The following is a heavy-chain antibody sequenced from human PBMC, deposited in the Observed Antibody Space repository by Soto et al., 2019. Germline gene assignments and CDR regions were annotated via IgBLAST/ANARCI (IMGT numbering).Heavy chain of an antibody. J-gene: IGHJ4*02. CDR2: VYSSGTT. D-gene: IGHD5-18*01. CDR3: ARQIRYTYGYFPRYIDQ. CDR1: GGSINSYW. Sequence: SETLSLTCSVSGGSINSYWWSWIRQPAGKGLAWIGRVYSSGTTDYNPSLNSRATLSVETSKNQFSLKLSSVTAADTAVYYCARQIRYTYGYFPRYIDQWGQGTRVTVSS. V-gene: IGHV4-4*07.